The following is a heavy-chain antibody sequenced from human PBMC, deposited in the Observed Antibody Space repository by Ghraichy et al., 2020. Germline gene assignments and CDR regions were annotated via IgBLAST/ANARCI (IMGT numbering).Heavy chain of an antibody. V-gene: IGHV3-48*01. Sequence: GESLNISCAASGFAFSTYSMNWVRQAPGKGLEWISYISGVSTTIYYADSVKDRFTISRDNDENSLYLQMNSLRAEDTAVYYCARDWYMDFWGQGTMVTVSS. CDR3: ARDWYMDF. CDR1: GFAFSTYS. CDR2: ISGVSTTI. D-gene: IGHD1-14*01. J-gene: IGHJ3*01.